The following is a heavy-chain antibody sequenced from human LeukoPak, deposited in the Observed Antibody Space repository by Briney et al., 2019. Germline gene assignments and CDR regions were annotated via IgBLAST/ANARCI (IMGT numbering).Heavy chain of an antibody. CDR3: AEKYYYDSSGYYLRN. V-gene: IGHV3-23*01. J-gene: IGHJ4*02. CDR1: GFTFSSYA. CDR2: ISGSGGST. Sequence: GGSLRLSCAASGFTFSSYAMIWVRQAPGKGLEGVSAISGSGGSTYYADSVKGRFTISRDNSKNTLYLQMNSLRAEDTAVYYCAEKYYYDSSGYYLRNWGQGTLVTVSS. D-gene: IGHD3-22*01.